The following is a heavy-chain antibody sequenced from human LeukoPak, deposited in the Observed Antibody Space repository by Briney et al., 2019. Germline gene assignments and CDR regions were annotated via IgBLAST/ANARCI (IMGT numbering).Heavy chain of an antibody. CDR3: AKDLWWYDY. J-gene: IGHJ4*02. V-gene: IGHV3-30*18. CDR1: GFTFSSYG. Sequence: PGGSLRLSCAASGFTFSSYGMHWVRQAPGKGLEWVAVISYDGSNKYYADSVEGRFTISRDNSKNTLYLQMNSLRAEDTAVYYCAKDLWWYDYWGQGTLVTVSS. D-gene: IGHD2-15*01. CDR2: ISYDGSNK.